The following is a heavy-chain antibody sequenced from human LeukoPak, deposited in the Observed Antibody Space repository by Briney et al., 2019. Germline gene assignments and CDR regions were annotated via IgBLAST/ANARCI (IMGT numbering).Heavy chain of an antibody. CDR2: IYYSGST. V-gene: IGHV4-31*03. CDR3: ARAGDYYDSSGYPYYFDY. D-gene: IGHD3-22*01. Sequence: SQTLSLTCTVSGGSISSGGYYWSWIRQHPGTGLEWIGYIYYSGSTYYNPSLKSRVTISVDTSKNQFSLKLSSVTAADMAVYYCARAGDYYDSSGYPYYFDYWGQGTLVTVSS. J-gene: IGHJ4*02. CDR1: GGSISSGGYY.